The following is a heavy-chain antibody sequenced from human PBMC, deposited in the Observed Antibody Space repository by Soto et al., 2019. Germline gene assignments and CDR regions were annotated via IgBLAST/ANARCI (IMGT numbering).Heavy chain of an antibody. CDR1: GGTIDSGGYS. Sequence: PSETLSLTCAVSGGTIDSGGYSWSWIRQTQEKGLEWIGYIYRDGRTSYTPSLKSRVTISMDRSKSLLSLRLTSVTAADTAVYYCAGAGSFTWFDPWGQGALVTVSS. V-gene: IGHV4-30-2*01. J-gene: IGHJ5*02. D-gene: IGHD3-10*01. CDR2: IYRDGRT. CDR3: AGAGSFTWFDP.